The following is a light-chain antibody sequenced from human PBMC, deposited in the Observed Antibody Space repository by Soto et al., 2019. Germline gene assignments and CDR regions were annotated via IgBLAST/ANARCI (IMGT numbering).Light chain of an antibody. Sequence: AIQLTQSPSSLSASVGDRVTITCRASQGISSALAWYQQKPGKAPKLLIYDASSLESGVPSRFSGSGSGTDFILTISSLQPEDFATYYCQQFNSYPSLTFGGGTKVEIK. CDR3: QQFNSYPSLT. CDR1: QGISSA. V-gene: IGKV1-13*02. J-gene: IGKJ4*01. CDR2: DAS.